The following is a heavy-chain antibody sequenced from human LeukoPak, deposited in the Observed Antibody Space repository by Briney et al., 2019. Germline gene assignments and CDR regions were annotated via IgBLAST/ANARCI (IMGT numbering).Heavy chain of an antibody. CDR2: ISYDGSNK. CDR1: GFTFSSYA. D-gene: IGHD4-11*01. V-gene: IGHV3-30-3*01. J-gene: IGHJ6*02. CDR3: ARDRVSNYWSVYYYYGMDV. Sequence: GGSLRLSCAASGFTFSSYAMHWVRQAPGKGLEWVAVISYDGSNKYYADSVKGRFTIFRDNSKNTLYLQMNSLRAEDTAVYYCARDRVSNYWSVYYYYGMDVWGQGTTVTVSS.